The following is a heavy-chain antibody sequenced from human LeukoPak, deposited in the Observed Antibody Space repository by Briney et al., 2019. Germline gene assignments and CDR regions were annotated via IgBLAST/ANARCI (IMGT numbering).Heavy chain of an antibody. Sequence: GGSLRLSCAASGVTLSYYWMRWVRHAPGKGLEWVANIKQGGSEKYYVDSVKGRFTISRDNAENSLYLQMNSLRAEDTAVYYCARYGNGAWLGHYAFDMWGQGTMVTVSS. J-gene: IGHJ3*02. D-gene: IGHD6-19*01. CDR3: ARYGNGAWLGHYAFDM. CDR2: IKQGGSEK. V-gene: IGHV3-7*01. CDR1: GVTLSYYW.